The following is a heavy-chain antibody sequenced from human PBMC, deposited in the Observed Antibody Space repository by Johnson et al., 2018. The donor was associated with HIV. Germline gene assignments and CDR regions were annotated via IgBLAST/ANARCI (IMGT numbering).Heavy chain of an antibody. J-gene: IGHJ3*02. CDR1: GFTVSSNY. Sequence: EVQLVESGGGLIQPGGSLRLSCAASGFTVSSNYMSWVRQAPGKGLEWVSVLFSGGSIYFADSVKGRFTISRDNSKNTLYLQMNSLRAEDTAVYYCAAITLDAFDIWGQGTMVTVSS. CDR2: LFSGGSI. V-gene: IGHV3-66*03. D-gene: IGHD5-12*01. CDR3: AAITLDAFDI.